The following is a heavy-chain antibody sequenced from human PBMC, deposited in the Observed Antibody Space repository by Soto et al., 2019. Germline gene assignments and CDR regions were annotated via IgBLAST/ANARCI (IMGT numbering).Heavy chain of an antibody. CDR1: GFTFSSYG. Sequence: QVQLVESEGGVVQPGRSLRLSCAASGFTFSSYGMHWVRQAPDKGLEWVAVIWYDGTNKYYTDSVKGRFTISRDNSKNTLYLQMNSLRAEDSAVYYCARDRGAVAGTRYYYGMDVWGQGTTVTVSS. V-gene: IGHV3-33*01. D-gene: IGHD6-13*01. CDR2: IWYDGTNK. J-gene: IGHJ6*02. CDR3: ARDRGAVAGTRYYYGMDV.